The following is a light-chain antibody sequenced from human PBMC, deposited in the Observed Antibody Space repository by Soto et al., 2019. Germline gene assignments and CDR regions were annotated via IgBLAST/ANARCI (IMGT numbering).Light chain of an antibody. V-gene: IGLV6-57*04. CDR3: QSYHSGNVV. CDR2: EDN. CDR1: SGSIASNY. Sequence: NFMLTQPHSVSESPGKTVTISCTRSSGSIASNYVQWYQQRPGSAPTPVIYEDNERPSGVPDRFSGSIDSSSNSASLTISGLKTDDEAAYPCQSYHSGNVVFGGGTQLSVL. J-gene: IGLJ2*01.